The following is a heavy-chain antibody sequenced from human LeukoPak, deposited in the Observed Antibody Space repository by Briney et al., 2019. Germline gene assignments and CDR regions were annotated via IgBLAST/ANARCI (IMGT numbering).Heavy chain of an antibody. J-gene: IGHJ4*02. CDR2: IYHSGST. CDR1: GGSISSSNW. V-gene: IGHV4-4*02. Sequence: SGTLSLTRAVSGGSISSSNWWSWVRQPPGKGLEWIGEIYHSGSTNYNPSLKSRVTISVDKSKNQFSLKLSSVTAADTAVYYCARDPYSSSWYEDYWGQGTLVTVSS. D-gene: IGHD6-13*01. CDR3: ARDPYSSSWYEDY.